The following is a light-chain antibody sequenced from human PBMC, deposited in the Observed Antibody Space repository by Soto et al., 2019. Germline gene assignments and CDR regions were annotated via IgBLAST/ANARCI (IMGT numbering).Light chain of an antibody. CDR3: TSYTTSSTLV. CDR2: DVS. V-gene: IGLV2-14*01. Sequence: QSALTQPASVSGSPGQSITISCAGTSSDIGNYNYVSWYQQYPGKAPKLMIYDVSSRPSGVSSRFSGSKSGNTASLTISGLQAEDEADYYCTSYTTSSTLVFGGGTKLTVL. CDR1: SSDIGNYNY. J-gene: IGLJ2*01.